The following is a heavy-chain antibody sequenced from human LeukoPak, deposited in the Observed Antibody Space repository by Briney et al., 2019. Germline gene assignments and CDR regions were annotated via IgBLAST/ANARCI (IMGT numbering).Heavy chain of an antibody. CDR3: ARDSRGYGDVFDI. D-gene: IGHD5-12*01. V-gene: IGHV4-59*01. J-gene: IGHJ3*02. Sequence: PSETLSLTCTVSGGSISSYYWSWIRQPPGKGLEWIGYIYYSGSTNYNPSLKSRVTISVDTSKNQFSLKLSSVTAADTAVYYCARDSRGYGDVFDIWGQGTMVTVSS. CDR1: GGSISSYY. CDR2: IYYSGST.